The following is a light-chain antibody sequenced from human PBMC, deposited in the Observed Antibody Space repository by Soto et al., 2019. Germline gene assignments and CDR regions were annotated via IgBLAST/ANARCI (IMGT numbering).Light chain of an antibody. CDR1: SSDIGGYNY. CDR3: CSYAGSSTFYV. Sequence: QSALTQPRSVSGSPGQSVTISCTGTSSDIGGYNYVSWYQQHPGKAPKLMIYEVTKWPSGVSNRFSGSKSGNTACLTISGLQAEDEADYYCCSYAGSSTFYVFGTGTKVTVL. CDR2: EVT. V-gene: IGLV2-11*01. J-gene: IGLJ1*01.